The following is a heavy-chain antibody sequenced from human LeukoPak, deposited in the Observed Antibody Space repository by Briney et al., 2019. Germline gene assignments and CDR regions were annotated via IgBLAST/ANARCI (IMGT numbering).Heavy chain of an antibody. Sequence: PSETLSLTCAVYGGSFSGYYWSWIRQPPGKGLEWIGEINHSGSINYNPSLKSRVTISVDTSKNQFSLKLTSVTAADTAVYYCTRLSNYGGHSGDGYWGQGTLVTVSS. CDR2: INHSGSI. J-gene: IGHJ4*02. CDR3: TRLSNYGGHSGDGY. CDR1: GGSFSGYY. D-gene: IGHD4-23*01. V-gene: IGHV4-34*01.